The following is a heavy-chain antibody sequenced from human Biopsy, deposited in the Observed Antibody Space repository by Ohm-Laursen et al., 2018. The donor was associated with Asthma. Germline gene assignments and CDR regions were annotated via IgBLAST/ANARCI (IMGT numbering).Heavy chain of an antibody. CDR1: GGTLNNYA. CDR3: AKARCYYFYCDMEV. D-gene: IGHD3-3*01. J-gene: IGHJ6*02. CDR2: ISPIFGSI. Sequence: SSVKVSCKSSGGTLNNYAINWVRQAPGQGLEWMGGISPIFGSIKYAQKFQDRVTISADVFRNTVHLELSSLRSEDTAVLYCAKARCYYFYCDMEVWGQGTSVTVSS. V-gene: IGHV1-69*01.